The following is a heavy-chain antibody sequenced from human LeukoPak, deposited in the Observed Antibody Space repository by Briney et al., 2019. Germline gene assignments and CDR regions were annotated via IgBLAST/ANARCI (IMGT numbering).Heavy chain of an antibody. J-gene: IGHJ4*02. CDR3: AKTMVRGTHYFDY. D-gene: IGHD3-10*01. CDR2: ISYDGSNK. CDR1: GFTFSSYA. Sequence: PGGSLRLSCAASGFTFSSYAMHWVRQAPGKGLEWVAVISYDGSNKYYADSVKGRFTISRDNSKNTLYLQMNSLRAEDTAVYYCAKTMVRGTHYFDYWGQGTLVTVSS. V-gene: IGHV3-30*04.